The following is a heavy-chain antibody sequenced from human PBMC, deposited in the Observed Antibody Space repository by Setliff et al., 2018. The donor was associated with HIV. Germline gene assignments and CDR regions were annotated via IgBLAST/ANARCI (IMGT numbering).Heavy chain of an antibody. CDR3: ARVPSIETILFDS. V-gene: IGHV4-31*03. Sequence: SETLSLTCTVSGGSISSGGYYWSWIRQHPGKGLEWIGYISYSGGTYYKLSLKSRVTISVDTSKNQLSLKLSSVTASDTAVYYCARVPSIETILFDSWGQGTLVTVS. D-gene: IGHD2-2*02. J-gene: IGHJ4*02. CDR2: ISYSGGT. CDR1: GGSISSGGYY.